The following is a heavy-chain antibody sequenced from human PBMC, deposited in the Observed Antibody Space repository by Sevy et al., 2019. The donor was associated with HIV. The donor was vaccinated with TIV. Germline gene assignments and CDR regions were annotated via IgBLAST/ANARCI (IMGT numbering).Heavy chain of an antibody. Sequence: SETLSLTCTVSGDSFSSYFWAWIRQPAGKGLEWIGRINTSGSTNYNPSLKSRVTMSVDTSKSQFSLKVTSLTAADTYIDFCARSNWVTATNGFSKSYYFDYWGQGSLVTVSS. CDR1: GDSFSSYF. CDR2: INTSGST. D-gene: IGHD7-27*01. CDR3: ARSNWVTATNGFSKSYYFDY. V-gene: IGHV4-4*07. J-gene: IGHJ4*02.